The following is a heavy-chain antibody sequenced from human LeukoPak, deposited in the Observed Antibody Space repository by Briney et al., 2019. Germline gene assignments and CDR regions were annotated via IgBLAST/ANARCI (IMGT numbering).Heavy chain of an antibody. CDR2: IYYSGST. V-gene: IGHV4-59*12. J-gene: IGHJ5*02. D-gene: IGHD6-13*01. Sequence: SETLSLTCSVSGGSISSYYWRWIRQPPGEGLEWIAFIYYSGSTNYNPSLKSRVTISVDTSKNQFSLKLSSVTAADTAVYYCARNPLYSSRHGVDPWGQGTLVTVSS. CDR1: GGSISSYY. CDR3: ARNPLYSSRHGVDP.